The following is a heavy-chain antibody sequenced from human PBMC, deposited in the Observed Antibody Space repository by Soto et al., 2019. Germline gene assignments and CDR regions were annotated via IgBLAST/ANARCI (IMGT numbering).Heavy chain of an antibody. V-gene: IGHV1-69*12. CDR3: ARDRKDKQFDY. J-gene: IGHJ4*02. CDR1: GATFSSNA. CDR2: IIPIFGTA. D-gene: IGHD2-15*01. Sequence: QVQLVQSGAEVKKPGSSVKVSGKVSGATFSSNAITWVHQAPGQGLEWMGGIIPIFGTATSAQKFQGRVTITADESTSTAYMELSSLRSEDTAVYYCARDRKDKQFDYWGQGTLVTVSS.